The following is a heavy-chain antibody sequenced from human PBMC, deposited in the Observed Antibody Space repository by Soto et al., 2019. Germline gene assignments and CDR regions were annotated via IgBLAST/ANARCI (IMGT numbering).Heavy chain of an antibody. D-gene: IGHD3-22*01. CDR1: GYTFTSYG. Sequence: ASVKVSCKASGYTFTSYGISWVRQAPGQGLEWMGWISAYNGNTNYAQKFQGRVTITRDTSASTAYMELSSLRSEDTAVYYCARAFSAVYDSSGETPSDYWGQGTLVTVSS. J-gene: IGHJ4*02. CDR2: ISAYNGNT. CDR3: ARAFSAVYDSSGETPSDY. V-gene: IGHV1-18*04.